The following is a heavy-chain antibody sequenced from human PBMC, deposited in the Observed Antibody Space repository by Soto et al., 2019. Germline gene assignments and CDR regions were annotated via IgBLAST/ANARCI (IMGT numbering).Heavy chain of an antibody. CDR2: ISYDGSNK. CDR3: ARLYGMDV. J-gene: IGHJ6*02. CDR1: GFTFSSYA. V-gene: IGHV3-30-3*01. Sequence: QVQLVESGGGVVQPGRSLRLSCAASGFTFSSYAMHWVRQAPGKGLEWVAVISYDGSNKYYADSVKSRFTISRDNSKNTLYLQMNSLRAEDTAVYYCARLYGMDVWGQGTTVTVSS.